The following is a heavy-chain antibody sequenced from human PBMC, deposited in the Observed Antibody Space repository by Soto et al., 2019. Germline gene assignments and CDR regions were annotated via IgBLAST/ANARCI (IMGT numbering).Heavy chain of an antibody. CDR2: IYYSGIT. D-gene: IGHD3-16*02. J-gene: IGHJ4*02. CDR3: ARRIRLYLGELSSYFVY. CDR1: GGSITNSSFY. V-gene: IGHV4-39*01. Sequence: SETLSLTCTVSGGSITNSSFYWGWIRQPPGKGLEWIGSIYYSGITYYNPSLKSRVTISVDTSKNQFSLKLSSVTAADTAVYYCARRIRLYLGELSSYFVYWGQGTLVTVSS.